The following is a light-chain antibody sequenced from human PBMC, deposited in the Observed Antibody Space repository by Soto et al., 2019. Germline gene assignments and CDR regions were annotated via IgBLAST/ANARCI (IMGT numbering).Light chain of an antibody. V-gene: IGLV2-14*01. CDR2: DVS. J-gene: IGLJ1*01. CDR1: SSDVGDYNY. Sequence: QSALTQPASVSGSPGQSITISCTGTSSDVGDYNYVSWYQQHPGKAPKLMIYDVSNRPSGVSNRFSGSKSGNTASLTISGLQAEDEADYYCSSYTSSSTPYVFVTGTKLTGL. CDR3: SSYTSSSTPYV.